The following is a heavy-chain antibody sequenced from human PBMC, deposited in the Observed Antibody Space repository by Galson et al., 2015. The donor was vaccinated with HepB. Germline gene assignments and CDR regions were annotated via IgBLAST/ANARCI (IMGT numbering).Heavy chain of an antibody. CDR1: GFTFSSYA. Sequence: SLRLSCAASGFTFSSYALSWVRLAPGKGLEWVSAISGSGGTTYYVDSVKGRFTISRDNSKNTLYLQMNSLRAEDTAIYYCAKDSKYSSTWYWADYWGQGTLVTVSS. CDR2: ISGSGGTT. D-gene: IGHD6-13*01. CDR3: AKDSKYSSTWYWADY. J-gene: IGHJ4*02. V-gene: IGHV3-23*01.